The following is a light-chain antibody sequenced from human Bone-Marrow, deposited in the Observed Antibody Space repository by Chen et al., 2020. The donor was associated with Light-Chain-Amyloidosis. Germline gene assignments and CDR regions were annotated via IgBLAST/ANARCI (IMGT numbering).Light chain of an antibody. V-gene: IGLV3-25*03. CDR2: RDT. J-gene: IGLJ2*01. CDR3: QSADSSGTYEVI. CDR1: DLPTKY. Sequence: SYELTQPPSVSVSPGQTATITCSGDDLPTKYAYWYQQKPGQAPVLVIHRDTERPSGSSERLSGSSSGTTATLTISGVQAEDEADYHCQSADSSGTYEVIFGGGTKLTV.